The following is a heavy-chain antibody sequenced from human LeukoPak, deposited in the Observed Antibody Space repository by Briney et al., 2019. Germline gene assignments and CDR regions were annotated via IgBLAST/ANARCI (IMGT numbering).Heavy chain of an antibody. V-gene: IGHV3-74*01. CDR1: GFTFSSYW. Sequence: PGGSLRLSCAASGFTFSSYWMHWVRQAPGKGLEWVSRISPDGSSTNYADTVKGRFTNDRDNAKNTLYLQWNTLRAEVTAVYYCAIDNVCPRCHFDYWGEGTLVTVSS. CDR3: AIDNVCPRCHFDY. J-gene: IGHJ4*02. D-gene: IGHD3-16*01. CDR2: ISPDGSST.